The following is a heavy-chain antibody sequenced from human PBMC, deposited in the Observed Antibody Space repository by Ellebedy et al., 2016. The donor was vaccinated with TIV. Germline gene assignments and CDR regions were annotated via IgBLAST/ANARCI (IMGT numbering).Heavy chain of an antibody. J-gene: IGHJ4*02. CDR2: IDPSDSYT. CDR3: SSLTADS. D-gene: IGHD3-16*01. CDR1: GYVFTSYW. Sequence: PGGSLRLSCKGSGYVFTSYWINWVRQMPGKGLEWMGRIDPSDSYTNYSPSFQGHATISADKSVSTVYLQWSSLKASDTAMYFCSSLTADSWGQGTLVTVSS. V-gene: IGHV5-10-1*01.